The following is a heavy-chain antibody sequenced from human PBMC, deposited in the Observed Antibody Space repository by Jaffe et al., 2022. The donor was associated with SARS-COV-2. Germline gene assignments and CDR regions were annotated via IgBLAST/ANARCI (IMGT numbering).Heavy chain of an antibody. J-gene: IGHJ3*02. Sequence: QVQLQESGPGLVKPSQTLSLTCTVSGGSISSGSYYWSWIRQPAGKGLEWIGRLYTSETTNYNPSLKSRITISVDTSKNQFSLKLTSVTAADTAIYYCARADSSGWAKPRDAFDIWGQGTMVTVSS. CDR1: GGSISSGSYY. D-gene: IGHD6-19*01. CDR2: LYTSETT. V-gene: IGHV4-61*02. CDR3: ARADSSGWAKPRDAFDI.